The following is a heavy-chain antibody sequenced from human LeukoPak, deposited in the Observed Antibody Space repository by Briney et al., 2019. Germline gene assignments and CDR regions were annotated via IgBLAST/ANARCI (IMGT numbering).Heavy chain of an antibody. D-gene: IGHD3-10*01. J-gene: IGHJ4*02. CDR3: ARWYYGSGLDY. CDR1: GGSFSGYY. CDR2: INHSGST. Sequence: SSEILSLTCAVYGGSFSGYYWSWIRQPPGKGLEWIGEINHSGSTNYNPSLKSRVTISVDTSKNQFSLKLSSVTAADTAVYYCARWYYGSGLDYWGQGTLVTVSS. V-gene: IGHV4-34*01.